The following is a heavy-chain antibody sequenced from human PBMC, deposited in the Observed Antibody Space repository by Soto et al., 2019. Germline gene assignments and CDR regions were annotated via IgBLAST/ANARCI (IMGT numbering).Heavy chain of an antibody. J-gene: IGHJ5*02. V-gene: IGHV1-18*01. D-gene: IGHD3-10*02. Sequence: GASVKVSCKASGYTFTSYGISWVRQAPGQGLEWMGWISAYNGNTNYAQKLQGRVTMTTDTFTSTAYMELRSLRSDDTAVYYCARKVSGGISNWFDPWGQGTLVTVSS. CDR2: ISAYNGNT. CDR3: ARKVSGGISNWFDP. CDR1: GYTFTSYG.